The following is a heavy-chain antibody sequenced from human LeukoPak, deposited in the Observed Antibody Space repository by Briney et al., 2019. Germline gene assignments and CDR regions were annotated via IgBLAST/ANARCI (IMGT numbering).Heavy chain of an antibody. Sequence: ASVKVSCKASGYTFTGYGISWVRQAPGQGLEWMGWISAYNGNTNYAQKLQGRITMTTDTSTSTAYMELRSLRSDDTAVYYCARDQGYGGKGPYYYYYGMDVWGQGTTVTVSS. CDR3: ARDQGYGGKGPYYYYYGMDV. J-gene: IGHJ6*02. D-gene: IGHD4-23*01. V-gene: IGHV1-18*01. CDR1: GYTFTGYG. CDR2: ISAYNGNT.